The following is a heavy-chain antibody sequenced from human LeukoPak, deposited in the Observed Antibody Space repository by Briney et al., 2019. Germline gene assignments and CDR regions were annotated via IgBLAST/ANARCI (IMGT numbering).Heavy chain of an antibody. CDR2: IYYSGST. J-gene: IGHJ3*02. CDR3: ARDLVTFGGVQAFDI. V-gene: IGHV4-39*07. D-gene: IGHD3-16*01. Sequence: TSETLSLTCTVSGGSISNYYWSWIRQPPGKGLEWIGSIYYSGSTYYNPSLKSRVIISVDTSKNQFSLKLSSVTAADTAVYYCARDLVTFGGVQAFDIWGQGTMVTVSS. CDR1: GGSISNYY.